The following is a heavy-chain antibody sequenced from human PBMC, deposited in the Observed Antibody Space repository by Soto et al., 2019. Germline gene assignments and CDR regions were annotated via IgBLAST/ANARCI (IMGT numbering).Heavy chain of an antibody. J-gene: IGHJ4*02. CDR2: INHSGST. CDR1: GGSFSGYY. D-gene: IGHD1-1*01. CDR3: ARVQLELYPYYFDY. Sequence: SDTLSLTCAVYGGSFSGYYWSWIRQPPGKGLEWIGEINHSGSTNYNPSPKSRVTISVDTSKNQFSLKLSSVTAADTAVYYCARVQLELYPYYFDYWGQGTLVTVSS. V-gene: IGHV4-34*01.